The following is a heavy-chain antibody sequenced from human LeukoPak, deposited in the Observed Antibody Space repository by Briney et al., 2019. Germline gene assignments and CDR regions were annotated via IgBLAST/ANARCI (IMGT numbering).Heavy chain of an antibody. CDR1: GGSISSGGYY. V-gene: IGHV4-31*03. D-gene: IGHD4-17*01. Sequence: PSETLSLTCTVSGGSISSGGYYCSWIRQHPGKGLEWIGYIYYSGSTYYNPSLKSRVTISVDTSKNQFSLKLGSVTAADTAVYYCARGRYGDYGLDYWGQGTLVTVSS. CDR3: ARGRYGDYGLDY. CDR2: IYYSGST. J-gene: IGHJ4*02.